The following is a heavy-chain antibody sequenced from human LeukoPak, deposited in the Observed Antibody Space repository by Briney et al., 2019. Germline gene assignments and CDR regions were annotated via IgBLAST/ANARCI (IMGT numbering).Heavy chain of an antibody. CDR2: IIPTFGTA. Sequence: SVKVSCKASGYTFTGYYMHWVRQAPGQGLEWMGGIIPTFGTAAYAQKFQGRVTISADESTSTAYMELSSLTSEDTAVYYCARDLAMVRGARYRPYNWFDPWGQGTLVTVSS. D-gene: IGHD3-10*01. V-gene: IGHV1-69*13. CDR3: ARDLAMVRGARYRPYNWFDP. CDR1: GYTFTGYY. J-gene: IGHJ5*02.